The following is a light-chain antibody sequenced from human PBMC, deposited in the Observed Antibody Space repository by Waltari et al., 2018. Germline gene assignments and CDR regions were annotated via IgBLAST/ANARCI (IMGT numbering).Light chain of an antibody. J-gene: IGKJ4*01. CDR1: QGISSA. Sequence: AIQLTQSPSSLSASVVDRVTITCRASQGISSALASNQQKPGKAPKLLIYDASSLESGVPSRFSGSGSGTDFTLTISSLQPEDFATYYCQQFNSYPLTFGGGTKVEIK. CDR3: QQFNSYPLT. V-gene: IGKV1-13*02. CDR2: DAS.